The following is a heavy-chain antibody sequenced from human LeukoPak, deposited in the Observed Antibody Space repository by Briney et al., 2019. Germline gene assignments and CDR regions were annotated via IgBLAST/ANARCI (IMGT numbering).Heavy chain of an antibody. Sequence: HPGGSLRLSCAASGFTFSSYGMHWVRQAPGKGLEWVAFIRYDGSNKYYADSVKGRFTISRDNSKNTLYLQMNSLRAEDTAVYYCAKDLFGYCSGGSCFASNWGQGTLVTVSS. CDR1: GFTFSSYG. J-gene: IGHJ1*01. D-gene: IGHD2-15*01. V-gene: IGHV3-30*02. CDR3: AKDLFGYCSGGSCFASN. CDR2: IRYDGSNK.